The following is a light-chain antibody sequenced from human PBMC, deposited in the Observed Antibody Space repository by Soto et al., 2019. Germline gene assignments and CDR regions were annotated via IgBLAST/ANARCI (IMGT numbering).Light chain of an antibody. CDR2: GAS. J-gene: IGKJ5*01. V-gene: IGKV3D-20*02. CDR3: QQRSNWPPT. Sequence: EIVLTQSPGTLSLSPGERATLSCRASQSVSSSYLAWYQQRPGQAPRLLIYGASTRATGIPARFSGSGSGTDFTLTSSSLEPEDFAVYYCQQRSNWPPTFGQGTRLEIK. CDR1: QSVSSSY.